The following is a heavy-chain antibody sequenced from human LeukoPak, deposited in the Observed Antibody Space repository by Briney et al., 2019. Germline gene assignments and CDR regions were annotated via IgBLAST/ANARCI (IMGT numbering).Heavy chain of an antibody. J-gene: IGHJ5*02. Sequence: ASVRVSCKASGYTFTGYYMHWVRQAPGQGLEWMGWINPNSGSTNYAQKFQGRVTMTRDTSISTAYMELSRLRSDDTAVYYCAREDSGGSYCFFSWGQGTLVTVSS. D-gene: IGHD1-26*01. CDR3: AREDSGGSYCFFS. V-gene: IGHV1-2*02. CDR2: INPNSGST. CDR1: GYTFTGYY.